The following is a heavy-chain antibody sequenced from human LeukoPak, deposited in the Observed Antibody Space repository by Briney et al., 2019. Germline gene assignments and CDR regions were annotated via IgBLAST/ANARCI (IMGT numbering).Heavy chain of an antibody. Sequence: ASVKVSCKASGYTFTSYYVHWVRQAPGQGLEWMGILNPSGGSTSYAQKFQGRVTMTRDTSTCTVYMELSSLRSEDTAVYYCAREVSTYYDFWSGPRTLYYGMDVWGQGTTVTVSS. CDR1: GYTFTSYY. CDR2: LNPSGGST. J-gene: IGHJ6*02. CDR3: AREVSTYYDFWSGPRTLYYGMDV. D-gene: IGHD3-3*01. V-gene: IGHV1-46*01.